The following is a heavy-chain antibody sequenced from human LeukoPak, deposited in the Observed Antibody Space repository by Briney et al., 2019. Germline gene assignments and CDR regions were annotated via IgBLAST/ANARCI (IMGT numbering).Heavy chain of an antibody. CDR1: AGSFSAYY. Sequence: ASETQSPTCAAHAGSFSAYYWSWIRHPPGTGLNCTGEINHSGSSNYNLSLMSRVTISVDTSKNQFSLKLSSVTAADTAVYYCAREGGNSSSWLKSSGWPPGVWGKGTTVTVSS. CDR3: AREGGNSSSWLKSSGWPPGV. J-gene: IGHJ6*04. D-gene: IGHD6-13*01. CDR2: INHSGSS. V-gene: IGHV4-34*01.